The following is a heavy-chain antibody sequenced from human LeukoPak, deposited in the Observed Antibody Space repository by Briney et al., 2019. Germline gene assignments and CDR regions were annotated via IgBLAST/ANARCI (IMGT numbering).Heavy chain of an antibody. Sequence: SETLSLTCAVYGGSFSGYYWSWIRQPPGKGLEWIGEINHSGSTNYNPSLKSRVTISVDTSKNQFSLKLSSVTAADTAVYYCAGSGYSYGRPFDYWGQGTLVTVSS. J-gene: IGHJ4*02. V-gene: IGHV4-34*01. CDR3: AGSGYSYGRPFDY. CDR2: INHSGST. D-gene: IGHD5-18*01. CDR1: GGSFSGYY.